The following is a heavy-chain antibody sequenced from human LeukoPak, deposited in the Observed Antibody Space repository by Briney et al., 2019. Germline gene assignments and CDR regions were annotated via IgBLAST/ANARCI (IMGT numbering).Heavy chain of an antibody. D-gene: IGHD3-10*01. Sequence: GGSLRLSCAASGFTFSSYEMDWVRQAPGKGLEWVSYISSSGSTIYYADSVKGRFTISRDNAKNSLYLQMNSLRAEDTAVYYCARDHGGSGSYSPGWLDYWGQGTLVTVSS. CDR1: GFTFSSYE. V-gene: IGHV3-48*03. J-gene: IGHJ4*02. CDR3: ARDHGGSGSYSPGWLDY. CDR2: ISSSGSTI.